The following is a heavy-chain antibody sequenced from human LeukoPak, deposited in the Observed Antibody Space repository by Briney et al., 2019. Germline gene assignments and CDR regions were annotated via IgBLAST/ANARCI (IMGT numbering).Heavy chain of an antibody. CDR1: GFTFSSYG. CDR2: ISYDGSNK. CDR3: AKGQAVDDY. V-gene: IGHV3-30*18. J-gene: IGHJ4*02. D-gene: IGHD6-19*01. Sequence: GRSLRLSRAASGFTFSSYGMHWVRQAPGKGLEWVAVISYDGSNKYYADSVKGRFTISRDNSKNTLYLQMNSLRAEDTAVYYCAKGQAVDDYWGQGTLVTVSS.